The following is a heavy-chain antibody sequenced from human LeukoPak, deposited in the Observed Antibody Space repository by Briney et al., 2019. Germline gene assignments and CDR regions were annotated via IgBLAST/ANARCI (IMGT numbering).Heavy chain of an antibody. Sequence: PGRSLTLSCAASGFTFSSHAMSWVRQPPGKVLEWVSAISGSGGSTYYGDSGKGRFTIPRDNSKQPLYLQMNTLRAEVAAVYYCAKDSNAFDIWGQGTMVTVSS. CDR2: ISGSGGST. CDR1: GFTFSSHA. V-gene: IGHV3-23*01. CDR3: AKDSNAFDI. J-gene: IGHJ3*02. D-gene: IGHD2-2*01.